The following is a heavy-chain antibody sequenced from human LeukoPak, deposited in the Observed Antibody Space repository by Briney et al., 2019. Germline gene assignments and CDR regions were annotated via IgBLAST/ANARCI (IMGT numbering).Heavy chain of an antibody. CDR2: IKEDGSRN. CDR3: ARQLSGWYDADPY. V-gene: IGHV3-7*05. CDR1: GFTFSSYW. Sequence: GGSLRLSCAASGFTFSSYWMSWVRQAPGKGLEWVANIKEDGSRNHYVDSVKGRFTISRDNAKNLLYLQMNSLRAEDTAVYYCARQLSGWYDADPYWGQGTLVTVSS. J-gene: IGHJ4*01. D-gene: IGHD6-19*01.